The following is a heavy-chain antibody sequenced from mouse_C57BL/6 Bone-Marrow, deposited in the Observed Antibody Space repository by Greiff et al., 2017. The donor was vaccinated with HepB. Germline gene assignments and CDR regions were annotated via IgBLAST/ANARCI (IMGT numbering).Heavy chain of an antibody. D-gene: IGHD1-1*02. CDR2: INPNNGTT. V-gene: IGHV1-39*01. Sequence: VQLQQSGPELVKPGASVKISCKASGYSFTDYNMNWVKQSHGKSLEWIGVINPNNGTTSYNQKFKGKATLTVDQSSSTAYMQLNSLTSEDSAVYYGAYYDGGRYGWFDDWGTGTTVTVSS. CDR3: AYYDGGRYGWFDD. CDR1: GYSFTDYN. J-gene: IGHJ1*03.